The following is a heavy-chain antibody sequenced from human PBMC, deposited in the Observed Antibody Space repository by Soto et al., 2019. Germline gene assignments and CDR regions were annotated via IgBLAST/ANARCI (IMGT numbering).Heavy chain of an antibody. J-gene: IGHJ6*01. CDR2: IYSGGNT. Sequence: EVQLVESGGGLIQPGGSLRLSCAASGLTVSSNYMRCVRQAPVKGLEWVSIIYSGGNTYFADSVKGRFTISRDNSNNTVYLQMSSLRAEDMSGYYCVLEFSYSSSGSYGIDVGGQGTTVTVSS. V-gene: IGHV3-53*01. D-gene: IGHD3-22*01. CDR3: VLEFSYSSSGSYGIDV. CDR1: GLTVSSNY.